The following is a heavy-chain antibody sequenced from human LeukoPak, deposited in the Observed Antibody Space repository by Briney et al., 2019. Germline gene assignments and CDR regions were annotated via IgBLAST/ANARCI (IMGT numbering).Heavy chain of an antibody. Sequence: GGSLRLSCAASGFTFSSYAMHWVRQAPGKGLEWVAVISYDGSNKYYADSVKGRFTISRDNSKNTLYLQMNSLRAEDTAVYYCAKAGGGYYDSSARAHFDYWGQGTLVTVSS. V-gene: IGHV3-30-3*01. D-gene: IGHD3-22*01. CDR2: ISYDGSNK. CDR1: GFTFSSYA. J-gene: IGHJ4*02. CDR3: AKAGGGYYDSSARAHFDY.